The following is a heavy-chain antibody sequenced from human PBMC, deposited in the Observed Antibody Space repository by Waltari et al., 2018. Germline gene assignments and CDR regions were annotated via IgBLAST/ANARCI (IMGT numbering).Heavy chain of an antibody. CDR3: AKSSGSYYPYGMDV. V-gene: IGHV3-23*01. Sequence: EVQLLESGGGLVQPGGSLRLACAASGFTFSSYARSWVRQAPGKGLEWVSAISVSGSSTYYADSVKGRFTISRDNSKNTLYLQMNSLRAEDTAVYYCAKSSGSYYPYGMDVWGQGTTVTVSS. CDR1: GFTFSSYA. D-gene: IGHD1-26*01. CDR2: ISVSGSST. J-gene: IGHJ6*02.